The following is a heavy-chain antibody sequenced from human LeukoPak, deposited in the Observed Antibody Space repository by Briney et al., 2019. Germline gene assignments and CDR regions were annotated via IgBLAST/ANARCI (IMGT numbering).Heavy chain of an antibody. Sequence: GGSLRLSCAASGFTFVDYSLHWGRQAPGKGLEWVSLISGDGGSTYYADSVKGRFTISRDNSKNSLYLQMNSLRTEDTALYYCAKDIAAAGYYFDYWGQGTLVTVSS. J-gene: IGHJ4*02. CDR3: AKDIAAAGYYFDY. D-gene: IGHD6-13*01. CDR1: GFTFVDYS. V-gene: IGHV3-43*02. CDR2: ISGDGGST.